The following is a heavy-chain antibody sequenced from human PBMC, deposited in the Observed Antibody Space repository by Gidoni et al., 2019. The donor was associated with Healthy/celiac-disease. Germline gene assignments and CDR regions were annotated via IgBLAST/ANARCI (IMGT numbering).Heavy chain of an antibody. CDR1: GGTFSSYA. V-gene: IGHV1-69*01. J-gene: IGHJ6*02. D-gene: IGHD1-26*01. Sequence: QVQLVQSGAEVKKPGSSVKVSCKASGGTFSSYAISWVRQAPGQGLEWMGGIIPIFGTANYAQKFQGRVTITADESTSTAYMELSSLRSEDTAVYYCARNLKRIVGATRPMPDQYYYYGMDVWGQGTTVTVSS. CDR2: IIPIFGTA. CDR3: ARNLKRIVGATRPMPDQYYYYGMDV.